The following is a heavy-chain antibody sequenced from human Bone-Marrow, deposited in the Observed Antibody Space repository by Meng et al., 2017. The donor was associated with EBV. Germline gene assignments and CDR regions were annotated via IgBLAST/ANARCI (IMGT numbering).Heavy chain of an antibody. V-gene: IGHV3-11*01. D-gene: IGHD5-12*01. J-gene: IGHJ4*02. CDR3: ARFPDIVATMEIDY. Sequence: QVQLVESGGXXVKPGXSLRPPCGASGVTFSDYYMSWIRQAPGKGLEWVSYISSSGSTIYYADSVKGRFTISRDNAKNSLYLQMNSLRAEDTAVYYCARFPDIVATMEIDYWGQGTLGTVAS. CDR2: ISSSGSTI. CDR1: GVTFSDYY.